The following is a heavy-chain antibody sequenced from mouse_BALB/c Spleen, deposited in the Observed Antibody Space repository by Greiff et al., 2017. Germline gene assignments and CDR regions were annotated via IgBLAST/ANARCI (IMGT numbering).Heavy chain of an antibody. D-gene: IGHD1-2*01. Sequence: VQLQQSGAELAKPGASVKMSCKASGYTFTSYWMHWVKQRPGQGLEWIGYINPSTGYTEYNQKFKDKATLTADKSSSTAYMQLSSLTSEDSAVYYCAKPYGSWFAYWGQGTLVTVSA. CDR3: AKPYGSWFAY. CDR1: GYTFTSYW. J-gene: IGHJ3*01. CDR2: INPSTGYT. V-gene: IGHV1-7*01.